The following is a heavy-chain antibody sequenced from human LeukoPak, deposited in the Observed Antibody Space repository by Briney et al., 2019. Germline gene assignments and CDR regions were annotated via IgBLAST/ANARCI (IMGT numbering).Heavy chain of an antibody. D-gene: IGHD3-10*01. Sequence: HPGGSLRLSCAASGFTFSSYAMSWVRQAPGKGLEWVSAISGSGGSTYYADSVKGRFTISRDNSKNTLYLQMNSLRAEDTAVYYCAKAPRGDYYGSGKVNWGQGTLVTVSS. CDR2: ISGSGGST. V-gene: IGHV3-23*01. CDR3: AKAPRGDYYGSGKVN. J-gene: IGHJ4*02. CDR1: GFTFSSYA.